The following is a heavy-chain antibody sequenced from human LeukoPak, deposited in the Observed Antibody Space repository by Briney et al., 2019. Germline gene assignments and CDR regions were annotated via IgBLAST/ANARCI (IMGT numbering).Heavy chain of an antibody. Sequence: PGGSLRLSCAASGFTVSSNYMSWVRQAPGKGLDWVSVIYSGGSTYYADSVKGRFTISRDNSKNTLYLQMNSLRAEDTAVYYCARARTQQLTSSYFDYWGQGTLVTVSS. CDR2: IYSGGST. V-gene: IGHV3-66*01. CDR1: GFTVSSNY. D-gene: IGHD6-13*01. CDR3: ARARTQQLTSSYFDY. J-gene: IGHJ4*02.